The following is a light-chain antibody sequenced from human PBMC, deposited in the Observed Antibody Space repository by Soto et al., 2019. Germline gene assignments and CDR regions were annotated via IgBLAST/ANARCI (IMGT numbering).Light chain of an antibody. CDR1: SSNIGAGYD. CDR3: QSYDSSLSGLWV. J-gene: IGLJ3*02. V-gene: IGLV1-40*01. Sequence: QSVLTQPPSLSGAPGQRVTISCTGSSSNIGAGYDVHWYQQLPGTAPKLLIYGNNNRPSGVPDRFSGSKSGTSASLAITGLQAEDEADYYCQSYDSSLSGLWVFGGGTKVTVL. CDR2: GNN.